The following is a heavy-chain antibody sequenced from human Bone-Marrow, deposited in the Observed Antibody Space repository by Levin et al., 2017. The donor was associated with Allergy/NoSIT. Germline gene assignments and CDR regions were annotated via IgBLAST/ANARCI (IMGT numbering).Heavy chain of an antibody. CDR2: ISYAGAT. V-gene: IGHV4-39*01. CDR1: GDPIGSTFYF. CDR3: ARHLDCSGRSCYSLLDY. J-gene: IGHJ4*02. D-gene: IGHD2-15*01. Sequence: SETLSLTCTVSGDPIGSTFYFWGWIRQPPGKGLEWIGSISYAGATYYNPSLNSPVTISVDMSKNQVSLKVTSVTAADTAVYYCARHLDCSGRSCYSLLDYWGQGTRVTVSS.